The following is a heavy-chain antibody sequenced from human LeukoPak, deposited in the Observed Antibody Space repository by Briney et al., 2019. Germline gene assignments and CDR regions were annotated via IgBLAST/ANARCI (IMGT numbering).Heavy chain of an antibody. D-gene: IGHD6-19*01. CDR3: ARGDKWLVTYYFDY. V-gene: IGHV3-30*03. CDR2: ISNDGSNK. CDR1: GFSFSNYG. Sequence: GSLRLSCAASGFSFSNYGIHWVRQAPGKGLEWVAVISNDGSNKYSADSVKGRFTISRDNSKNTLYLHMNNLRTEDTAVYYCARGDKWLVTYYFDYWGQGTLVTVSS. J-gene: IGHJ4*02.